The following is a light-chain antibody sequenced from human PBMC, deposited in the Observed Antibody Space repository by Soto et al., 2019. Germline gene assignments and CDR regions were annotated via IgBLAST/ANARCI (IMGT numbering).Light chain of an antibody. Sequence: EIVLTQSPATLSVSPGERVTLSCRASQSVSDNLAWYQQNPGQAPRLLIYGASIRATDIPARFSGGGSGTEFSLTISSLQSEDFAVYYCQQYNDWPLTFGGGTKV. CDR2: GAS. J-gene: IGKJ4*01. CDR3: QQYNDWPLT. CDR1: QSVSDN. V-gene: IGKV3D-15*01.